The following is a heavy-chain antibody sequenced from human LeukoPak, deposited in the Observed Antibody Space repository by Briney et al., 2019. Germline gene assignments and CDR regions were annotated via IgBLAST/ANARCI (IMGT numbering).Heavy chain of an antibody. V-gene: IGHV3-9*01. Sequence: GGSLRLSCAASGFTFDGYAMHWVRQAPGKGLEWVSGISWNSGSIGYADSVKGRFTISRDNAKNSLYLQMNSLRAEDTALYYCAKDIATIRNYDFWSGTDGYYYYGMDVWGQGTTVTVSS. CDR3: AKDIATIRNYDFWSGTDGYYYYGMDV. D-gene: IGHD3-3*01. CDR1: GFTFDGYA. CDR2: ISWNSGSI. J-gene: IGHJ6*02.